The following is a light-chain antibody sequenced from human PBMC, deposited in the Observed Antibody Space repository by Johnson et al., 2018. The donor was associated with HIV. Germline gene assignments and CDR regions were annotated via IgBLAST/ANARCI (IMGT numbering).Light chain of an antibody. CDR3: GTWDNSLSTGPV. J-gene: IGLJ1*01. Sequence: QSVLTQSPSVSAAPGQKVTISCSGSSSNIGNNYVSWYQQLPGTAPKLLIYENNMRPSGIPDRFSGSKSGTSATLGIAGLQTGDEADYYCGTWDNSLSTGPVLGTGTKVTVL. CDR1: SSNIGNNY. V-gene: IGLV1-51*02. CDR2: ENN.